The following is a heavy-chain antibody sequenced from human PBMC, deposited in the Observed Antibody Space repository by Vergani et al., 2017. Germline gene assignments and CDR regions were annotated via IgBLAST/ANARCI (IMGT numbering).Heavy chain of an antibody. J-gene: IGHJ4*02. Sequence: QVQLVESGGGVVQPGRSLRLSCAASGFRFSSYGMNWVRQAPGKGLEWVAVIWYDGSNKYYADLVKGRFTISRDIAKNTLYLQVRSLRLEDTGVYHCVRARGXCAGGRCYTEAWDYWGQGTPVTVSS. CDR2: IWYDGSNK. D-gene: IGHD2-2*02. CDR3: VRARGXCAGGRCYTEAWDY. CDR1: GFRFSSYG. V-gene: IGHV3-33*01.